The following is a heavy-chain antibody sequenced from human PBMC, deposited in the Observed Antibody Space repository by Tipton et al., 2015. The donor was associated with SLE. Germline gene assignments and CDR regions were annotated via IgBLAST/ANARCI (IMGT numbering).Heavy chain of an antibody. CDR1: GGSISSYY. V-gene: IGHV4-59*12. CDR2: IYYSGST. J-gene: IGHJ4*02. CDR3: ARGSIAVAGTFDY. D-gene: IGHD6-19*01. Sequence: TLSLTCTVSGGSISSYYWSWIRQPPGKGLEWIGYIYYSGSTNYNPSLKSRVTISVDTSKNQISLKLSSVTAADTAVYYCARGSIAVAGTFDYWGQGTLVTVSS.